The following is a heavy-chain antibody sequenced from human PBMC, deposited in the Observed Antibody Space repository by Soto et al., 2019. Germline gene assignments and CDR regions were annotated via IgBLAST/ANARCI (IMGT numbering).Heavy chain of an antibody. J-gene: IGHJ4*02. D-gene: IGHD6-25*01. CDR2: IHPNSGGT. Sequence: QVRLVQSGAEVKKPGASMKVSCKASGYTFTGYYIHWVRQVPGQGLEWMGWIHPNSGGTDYAQQFQGRVTMTRDTSITTAYMERTSLRSDDTAVYYCTRRGPEAGIEAAQYGFDFWGQGTLVAVSS. CDR1: GYTFTGYY. CDR3: TRRGPEAGIEAAQYGFDF. V-gene: IGHV1-2*02.